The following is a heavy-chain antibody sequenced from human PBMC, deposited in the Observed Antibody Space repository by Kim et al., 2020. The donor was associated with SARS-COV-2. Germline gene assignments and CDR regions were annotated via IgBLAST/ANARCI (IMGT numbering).Heavy chain of an antibody. CDR3: ARDGRRWLQLGWYFDL. Sequence: KFQGGVTITADKSTSTAYMELSSLRSEDTAVYYCARDGRRWLQLGWYFDLWGRGTLVTVSS. V-gene: IGHV1-69*04. J-gene: IGHJ2*01. D-gene: IGHD5-12*01.